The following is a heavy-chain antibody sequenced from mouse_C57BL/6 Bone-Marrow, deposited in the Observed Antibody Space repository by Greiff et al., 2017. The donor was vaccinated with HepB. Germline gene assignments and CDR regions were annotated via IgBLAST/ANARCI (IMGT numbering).Heavy chain of an antibody. CDR2: IHPNSGST. V-gene: IGHV1-64*01. J-gene: IGHJ3*01. CDR1: GYTFTSYW. Sequence: QVQLQQPGAELVKPGSSVKLSCKASGYTFTSYWMHWVKQRPGQGLEWIGMIHPNSGSTNYNEKFKSKATLTEDKSSSTAYMQLSSLTSEDSAVYYSARNLAWFAYWGQGTLVTVSA. CDR3: ARNLAWFAY.